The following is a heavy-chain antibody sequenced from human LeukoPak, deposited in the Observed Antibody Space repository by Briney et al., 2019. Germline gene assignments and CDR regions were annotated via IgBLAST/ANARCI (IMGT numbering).Heavy chain of an antibody. Sequence: SETLSLTCTVSGVSISSGGYYWSWIRQHPGKGLEWIGHIYYSGSTYYNPSLKSRVTISVDTSKNQFSLKLSSVTAADTAVYYCARDRRVYGDYFFDYWGQGTLVTVSS. J-gene: IGHJ4*02. CDR3: ARDRRVYGDYFFDY. D-gene: IGHD4-17*01. CDR1: GVSISSGGYY. V-gene: IGHV4-31*03. CDR2: IYYSGST.